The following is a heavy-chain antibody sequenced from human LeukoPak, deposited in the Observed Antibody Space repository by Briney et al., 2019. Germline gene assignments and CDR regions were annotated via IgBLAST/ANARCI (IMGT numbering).Heavy chain of an antibody. V-gene: IGHV3-23*01. J-gene: IGHJ4*02. CDR1: GFTFSSYG. CDR3: ARDDSPYYDSSRNPFDY. CDR2: INGGGGST. D-gene: IGHD3-22*01. Sequence: PGGSLRLSCAASGFTFSSYGMSWVRQAPGKGLEWVSGINGGGGSTYYADSVKGRFTISRDNSKNTLYLQMNSLRAEDTAVYYCARDDSPYYDSSRNPFDYWGQGTLVTVSS.